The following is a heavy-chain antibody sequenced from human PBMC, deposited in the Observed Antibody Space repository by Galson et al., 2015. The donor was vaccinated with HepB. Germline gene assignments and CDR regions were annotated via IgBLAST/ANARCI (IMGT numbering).Heavy chain of an antibody. CDR1: GDSVSSNSTA. CDR2: TFYRSKWYH. CDR3: TRGILASGNDH. D-gene: IGHD6-13*01. V-gene: IGHV6-1*01. J-gene: IGHJ5*02. Sequence: CAISGDSVSSNSTAWNWIRQSPSRGLEWLGKTFYRSKWYHESAVSVRSRITFYLDTSKNQLSLQLKSVTPEDTAVYYCTRGILASGNDHWGQGTLVTVSS.